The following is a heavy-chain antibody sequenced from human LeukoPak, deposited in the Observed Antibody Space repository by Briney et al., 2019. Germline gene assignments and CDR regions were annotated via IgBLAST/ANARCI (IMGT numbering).Heavy chain of an antibody. V-gene: IGHV4-59*01. CDR3: ARGLGTFAWFDP. Sequence: SETLSLTCTVSGDSINNNYWSWFRQPPGKRLEWIGYIYNRGTTNYNPSLKSRVTISVDTSKNHFSLKLTSVTAADTAVYYCARGLGTFAWFDPWGQGILVTVSS. D-gene: IGHD1-26*01. CDR1: GDSINNNY. J-gene: IGHJ5*02. CDR2: IYNRGTT.